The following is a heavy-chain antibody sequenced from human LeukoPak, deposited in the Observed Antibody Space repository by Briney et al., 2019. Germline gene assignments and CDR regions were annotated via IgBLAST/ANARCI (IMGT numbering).Heavy chain of an antibody. D-gene: IGHD4-11*01. CDR2: ISSVSSYI. J-gene: IGHJ4*02. Sequence: PGGSPRLSCVASGFTFSFYSMNWVRQPPGKGLEWVSSISSVSSYIYSADSVKGRFTISRDNAKNSLYLQMNSLRAEDTAVYYCAKGSNDFDYWGQGTLVTVSS. CDR1: GFTFSFYS. CDR3: AKGSNDFDY. V-gene: IGHV3-21*01.